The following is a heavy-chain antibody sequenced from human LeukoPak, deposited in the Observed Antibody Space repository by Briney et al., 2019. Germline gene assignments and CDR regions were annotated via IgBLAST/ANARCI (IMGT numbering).Heavy chain of an antibody. V-gene: IGHV3-49*03. CDR3: TRDRGAYNLYDY. J-gene: IGHJ4*02. CDR2: IRSKAYGETA. D-gene: IGHD1-1*01. CDR1: GFTFGDYA. Sequence: GRSLKLSCTASGFTFGDYAMSWIRQAPGKGLEWVGFIRSKAYGETADYAASVKGRFTISRDDSKAIAYLQMNSLKTEDTAVYHCTRDRGAYNLYDYWGQGTLVTVSS.